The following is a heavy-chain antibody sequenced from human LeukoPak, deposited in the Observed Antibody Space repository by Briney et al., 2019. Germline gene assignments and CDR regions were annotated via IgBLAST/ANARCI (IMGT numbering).Heavy chain of an antibody. D-gene: IGHD3-22*01. CDR2: ISSSSTI. V-gene: IGHV3-48*01. CDR1: GFTFSSYS. Sequence: PGGSLRLSCAASGFTFSSYSMNWVRQAPGKGLEWVSYISSSSTIYYADSVKGRFTISRDNAKNSLYLQMNSLRAEDTAVYYCARDHGGYFDYWGQGTLVTVSS. J-gene: IGHJ4*02. CDR3: ARDHGGYFDY.